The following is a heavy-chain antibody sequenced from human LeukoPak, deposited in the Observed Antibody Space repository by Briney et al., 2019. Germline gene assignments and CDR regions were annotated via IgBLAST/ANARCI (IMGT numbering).Heavy chain of an antibody. J-gene: IGHJ4*02. V-gene: IGHV4-4*07. CDR3: ARDRSRGDCSSTSCRYYFDY. CDR2: IYTSGST. Sequence: SETLSLTCTVSGGSICSYYWSWIRQPAGKGLEWIGRIYTSGSTNYNPSLKSRVTMSVDTSKNQFSLKLSSVTAADTAVYYCARDRSRGDCSSTSCRYYFDYWGQGTLVTVSS. CDR1: GGSICSYY. D-gene: IGHD2-2*01.